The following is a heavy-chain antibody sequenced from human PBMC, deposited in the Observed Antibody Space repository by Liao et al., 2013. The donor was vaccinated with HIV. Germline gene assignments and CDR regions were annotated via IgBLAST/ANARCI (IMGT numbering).Heavy chain of an antibody. CDR1: GGSFSGYY. V-gene: IGHV4-34*01. CDR2: INHSGST. D-gene: IGHD2-15*01. Sequence: QVQLQQWGAGLLKPSETLSLTCAVYGGSFSGYYWSWIRQPPGKGLEWIGEINHSGSTNYNPALKSRVTISVDTSKNQFSLKLSSVTAADTAVYYCARGGRYCSGGSCYWYFDLWGRGTLVTVSS. J-gene: IGHJ2*01. CDR3: ARGGRYCSGGSCYWYFDL.